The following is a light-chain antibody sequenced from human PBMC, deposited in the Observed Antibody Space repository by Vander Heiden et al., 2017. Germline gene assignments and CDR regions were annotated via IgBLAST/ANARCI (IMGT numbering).Light chain of an antibody. CDR3: AAWDDSLSGYV. V-gene: IGLV1-47*01. Sequence: QSVLTQPPSASATPGKRVTISCSGSSSNIGSNYVYWYQQLPGTAPKLLIYRNNQRPSGVPDRFSGSKSGTSASLAISGLRAEDEADYYCAAWDDSLSGYVFGTGTKVTVL. J-gene: IGLJ1*01. CDR2: RNN. CDR1: SSNIGSNY.